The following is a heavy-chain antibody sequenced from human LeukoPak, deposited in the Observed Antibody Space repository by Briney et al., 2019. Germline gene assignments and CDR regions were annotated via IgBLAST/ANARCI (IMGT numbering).Heavy chain of an antibody. CDR3: ASRATTDYYDSSGYYYV. Sequence: GASVKASCKASGGTFSSYAISWVRQAPGQGLEWMGGIIPIFGTANYAQKFQGRVTITTDESTSTAYMELSSLRSEDTAVYYCASRATTDYYDSSGYYYVWGQGTLVTVSS. CDR2: IIPIFGTA. D-gene: IGHD3-22*01. V-gene: IGHV1-69*05. J-gene: IGHJ4*02. CDR1: GGTFSSYA.